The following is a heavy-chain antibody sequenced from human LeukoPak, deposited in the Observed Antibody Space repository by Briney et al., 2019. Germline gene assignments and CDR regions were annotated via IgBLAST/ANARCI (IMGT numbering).Heavy chain of an antibody. CDR2: INAGNGNT. CDR3: ARVLIDCSSTSCYPNFDY. D-gene: IGHD2-2*01. Sequence: GASVKVSCKASGYTFTSYAMHWVRQAPGQRLEWMGWINAGNGNTKYSQKFQGRVTITRDTSASTAYMELSSLRSEDTAVYYCARVLIDCSSTSCYPNFDYWGQGTLCTVSS. J-gene: IGHJ4*02. V-gene: IGHV1-3*01. CDR1: GYTFTSYA.